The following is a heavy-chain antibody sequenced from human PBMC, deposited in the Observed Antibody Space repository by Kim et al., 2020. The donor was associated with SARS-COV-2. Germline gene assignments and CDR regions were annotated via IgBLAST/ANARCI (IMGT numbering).Heavy chain of an antibody. Sequence: ASVKVSCKASGYTFTGYYMHWVRQAPGQGLEWMGRINPNSGDTNYAQNFQGRVTMTRDMSISTVYMELSRLRSDDTAMYYCARVGNIVLVPAAHFDYWGQGTLVTVSS. CDR2: INPNSGDT. V-gene: IGHV1-2*06. D-gene: IGHD2-2*01. J-gene: IGHJ4*02. CDR1: GYTFTGYY. CDR3: ARVGNIVLVPAAHFDY.